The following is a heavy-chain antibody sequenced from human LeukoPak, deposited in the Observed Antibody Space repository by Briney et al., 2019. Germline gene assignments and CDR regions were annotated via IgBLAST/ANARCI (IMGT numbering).Heavy chain of an antibody. Sequence: PGGPLRLSCAASGFTFSSYGMHWVRQAPGKGLEWVAFIRYDGSNKYYADSVKGRFTISRDNSKNTLYLQMNRLRAEDTAVYYCAKTDYDFAGVWGQGTMVTVSS. CDR3: AKTDYDFAGV. D-gene: IGHD3-3*01. J-gene: IGHJ3*01. CDR1: GFTFSSYG. V-gene: IGHV3-30*02. CDR2: IRYDGSNK.